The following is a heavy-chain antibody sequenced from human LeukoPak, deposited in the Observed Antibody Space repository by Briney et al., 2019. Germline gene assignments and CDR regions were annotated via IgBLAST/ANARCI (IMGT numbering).Heavy chain of an antibody. CDR3: AREGTMIVVAPSDAFDI. CDR1: GFTFSSYS. Sequence: KPWGSLRLSCAASGFTFSSYSMNWVRQAPGKGLEWVSSISSSSSYICYADSVKGRFTISRDNAKNSLYLQMNSLRAEDTAVYYCAREGTMIVVAPSDAFDIWGQGTMVTVSS. J-gene: IGHJ3*02. D-gene: IGHD3-22*01. V-gene: IGHV3-21*01. CDR2: ISSSSSYI.